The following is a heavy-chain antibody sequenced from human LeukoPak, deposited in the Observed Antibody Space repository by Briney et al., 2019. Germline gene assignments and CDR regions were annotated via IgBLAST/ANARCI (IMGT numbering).Heavy chain of an antibody. J-gene: IGHJ6*02. CDR3: TISSGSYYYYYGMDV. CDR2: TRSKANSYAT. V-gene: IGHV3-73*01. Sequence: PARSRKLSCAASGFTFTVSAMHWVRQASRKVLEWVGRTRSKANSYATAYAASVKARFTISRDDSKNTAYLQMNSLKTEDTAVYYCTISSGSYYYYYGMDVWGQGTTVTVSS. CDR1: GFTFTVSA. D-gene: IGHD1-26*01.